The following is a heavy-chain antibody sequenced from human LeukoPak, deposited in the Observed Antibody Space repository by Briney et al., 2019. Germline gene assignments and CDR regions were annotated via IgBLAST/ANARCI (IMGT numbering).Heavy chain of an antibody. CDR1: GYTFTSYG. CDR3: ARDSDYYYYMDV. V-gene: IGHV1-18*01. D-gene: IGHD3-10*01. J-gene: IGHJ6*03. Sequence: ASVKVSCKASGYTFTSYGISWVRQAPGQGLEWMGWISAYNGNTNYAQKLQGRVTMTTDTSTSTAYMELRSLRSDDTAGYYCARDSDYYYYMDVWGKGTTVTVSS. CDR2: ISAYNGNT.